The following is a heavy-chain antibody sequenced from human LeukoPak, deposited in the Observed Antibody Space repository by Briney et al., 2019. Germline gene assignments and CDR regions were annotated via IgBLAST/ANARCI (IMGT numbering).Heavy chain of an antibody. CDR3: AREHKDYDDDGYYYGY. J-gene: IGHJ4*02. CDR2: IYAGGNT. Sequence: PSETLSLTCTVSGGSVRSYYWSWIRQPAGKGLEWIGRIYAGGNTDHNPSLKSRDTMSVDSSKNQFFLRLSSVTAADTAVYYCAREHKDYDDDGYYYGYWGRGTLVTVSS. V-gene: IGHV4-4*07. CDR1: GGSVRSYY. D-gene: IGHD3-22*01.